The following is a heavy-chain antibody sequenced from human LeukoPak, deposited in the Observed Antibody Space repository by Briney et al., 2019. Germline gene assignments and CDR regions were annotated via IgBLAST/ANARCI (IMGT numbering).Heavy chain of an antibody. CDR1: GFTFGNYW. CDR3: ARDLSPVYCSSTSCYSNYGMDV. D-gene: IGHD2-2*01. J-gene: IGHJ6*04. Sequence: GGSLRLSCAVSGFTFGNYWMSWVRQTPGRGPEWVANIKRGGSERYYVDSVKGRFTISRDNAKNSLYLQMNSLRAEDTAVYYCARDLSPVYCSSTSCYSNYGMDVWGKGTTVTVSS. CDR2: IKRGGSER. V-gene: IGHV3-7*01.